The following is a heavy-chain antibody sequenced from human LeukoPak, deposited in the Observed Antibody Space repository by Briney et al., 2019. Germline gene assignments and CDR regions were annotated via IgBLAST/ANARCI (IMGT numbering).Heavy chain of an antibody. CDR3: ARLKYGMDV. J-gene: IGHJ6*02. Sequence: SETLSLTCSVSGGSISSYYWSWIRQPPGKGLEWIAYIHYSGSTMYNPSLYSRVTISMDTSKNQFSLKLSSVTAADTAVYYCARLKYGMDVWGQGTTVTVSS. V-gene: IGHV4-59*08. CDR1: GGSISSYY. CDR2: IHYSGST.